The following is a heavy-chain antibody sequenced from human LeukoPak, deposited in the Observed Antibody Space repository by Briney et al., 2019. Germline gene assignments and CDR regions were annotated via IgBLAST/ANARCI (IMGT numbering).Heavy chain of an antibody. D-gene: IGHD3-3*01. V-gene: IGHV3-48*03. CDR1: GFTFSSYE. CDR3: ARGYYDFWSGYLDY. Sequence: PGGSLRLSCAASGFTFSSYEMNLVRQAPGKGLEWVSYISSSGSTIYYAVSVKGRFTISRDSAKNSLYLQMNSLRAEDTAVYYCARGYYDFWSGYLDYWGQGTLVTVSS. CDR2: ISSSGSTI. J-gene: IGHJ4*02.